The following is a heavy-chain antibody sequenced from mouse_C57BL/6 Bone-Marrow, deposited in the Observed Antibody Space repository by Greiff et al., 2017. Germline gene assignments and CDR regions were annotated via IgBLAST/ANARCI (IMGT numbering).Heavy chain of an antibody. J-gene: IGHJ2*01. Sequence: VQLQQSGAELVRPGASVKLSCTASGFNIKDDSMHWVKQRPEQGLEWIGWIDPENGDTEYASKFQGKATITADTSSNTAYLQLSSLTSEDTALYYCTSLRRDYWGQGTTLTVSS. V-gene: IGHV14-4*01. D-gene: IGHD2-12*01. CDR3: TSLRRDY. CDR2: IDPENGDT. CDR1: GFNIKDDS.